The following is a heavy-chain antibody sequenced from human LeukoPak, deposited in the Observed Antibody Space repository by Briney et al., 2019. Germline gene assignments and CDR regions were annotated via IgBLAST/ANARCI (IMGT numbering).Heavy chain of an antibody. D-gene: IGHD1-26*01. CDR2: IKGDESAR. V-gene: IGHV3-7*01. J-gene: IGHJ4*02. CDR1: GFTFSSYW. Sequence: GGSLRLSCAASGFTFSSYWMARVRQAPGKGLEWVANIKGDESARHQADSVKGRFTISRDNTRNSLYLQMTNLRGNDTAVYYCARDVVGSLDYWGQATLVTVSS. CDR3: ARDVVGSLDY.